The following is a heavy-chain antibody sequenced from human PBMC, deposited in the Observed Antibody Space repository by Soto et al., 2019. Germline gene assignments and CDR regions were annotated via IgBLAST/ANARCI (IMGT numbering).Heavy chain of an antibody. V-gene: IGHV3-23*01. CDR2: ISSSSYI. D-gene: IGHD6-13*01. J-gene: IGHJ6*01. CDR1: EGKFRSYG. Sequence: GGPQRLCCAAAEGKFRSYGMSWVSPAPGKGLEWVSSISSSSYIYYADSVKGRFAISRDNSKNTLYLQMNSLRAEDTAVYYCAKVTASSQQLAIESYYYYGMDVWGQGTSVSV. CDR3: AKVTASSQQLAIESYYYYGMDV.